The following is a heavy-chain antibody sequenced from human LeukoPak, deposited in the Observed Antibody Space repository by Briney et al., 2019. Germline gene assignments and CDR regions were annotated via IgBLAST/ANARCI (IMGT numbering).Heavy chain of an antibody. CDR1: GYTFTSYY. V-gene: IGHV1-46*01. CDR3: ARIGISARGTNFHH. CDR2: INPSGGST. Sequence: GASVKVSCKASGYTFTSYYMHWVRQAPGQGLEWMGIINPSGGSTSYAQKFQGRVTMTRDMSTSTVYMELSSLRSDDTALYYCARIGISARGTNFHHWGQGTLVTVSS. D-gene: IGHD6-13*01. J-gene: IGHJ1*01.